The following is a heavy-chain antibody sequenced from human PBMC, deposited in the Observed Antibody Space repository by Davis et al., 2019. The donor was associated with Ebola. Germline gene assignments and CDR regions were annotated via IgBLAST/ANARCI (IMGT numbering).Heavy chain of an antibody. D-gene: IGHD3-3*01. CDR2: IDWDDDK. V-gene: IGHV2-70*01. CDR3: ARAQLGYDFWSGYYRYYYYYGMDV. Sequence: SGPTLVKSTQTLTLTCTFSGFSLSTSGMCVSWIRQPPGKALEWLALIDWDDDKYYSTSLKTRLTISKDTSKNQVVLTMTNMDPVDTATYYCARAQLGYDFWSGYYRYYYYYGMDVWGQGTTVTVSS. J-gene: IGHJ6*02. CDR1: GFSLSTSGMC.